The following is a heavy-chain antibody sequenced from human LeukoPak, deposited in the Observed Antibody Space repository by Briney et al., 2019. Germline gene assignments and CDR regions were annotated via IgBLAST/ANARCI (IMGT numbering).Heavy chain of an antibody. CDR2: ISYDGSNK. CDR3: AKITAVLEPPGNFDL. V-gene: IGHV3-30*18. CDR1: GFTFSSYG. D-gene: IGHD1-1*01. Sequence: GGSLRLSCAASGFTFSSYGMHWVRRAPGKGLEWVAVISYDGSNKYYADSVKGRFTISRDNSKNTLYLQMNSLRAEDTAVYYCAKITAVLEPPGNFDLWGRGTLVTVSS. J-gene: IGHJ2*01.